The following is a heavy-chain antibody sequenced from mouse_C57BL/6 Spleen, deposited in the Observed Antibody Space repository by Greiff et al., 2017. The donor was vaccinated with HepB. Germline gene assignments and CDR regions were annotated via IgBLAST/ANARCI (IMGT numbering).Heavy chain of an antibody. V-gene: IGHV1-15*01. CDR1: GYTFTDYE. CDR3: TRYPYDYYAMDY. D-gene: IGHD6-5*01. CDR2: IDPETGGT. J-gene: IGHJ4*01. Sequence: VKLQESGAELVRPGASVTLSCKASGYTFTDYEMHWVKQTPVHGLEWIGAIDPETGGTAYNQKFKGKAILTADKSSSTAYMELRSLKSEDSAVYYCTRYPYDYYAMDYWGQGTSVTVSS.